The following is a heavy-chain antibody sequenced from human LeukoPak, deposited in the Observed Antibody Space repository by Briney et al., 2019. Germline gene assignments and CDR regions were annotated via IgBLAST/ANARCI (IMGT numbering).Heavy chain of an antibody. J-gene: IGHJ4*02. CDR2: IYYSGST. CDR1: ADSVNSTNYY. CDR3: ARHPYYDILTALDY. D-gene: IGHD3-9*01. V-gene: IGHV4-39*01. Sequence: ASETLSLTCTVSADSVNSTNYYWGWIRQPPGKGLEWIGNIYYSGSTYYNPSLKSRVTISVDTSKNQFSLKMTSVTAADTAVYYCARHPYYDILTALDYWGQGTLVTVSS.